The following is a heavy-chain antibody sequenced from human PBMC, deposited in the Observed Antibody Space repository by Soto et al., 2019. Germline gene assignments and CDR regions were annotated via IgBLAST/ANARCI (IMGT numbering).Heavy chain of an antibody. CDR3: ARVQMATLYFDD. J-gene: IGHJ4*02. V-gene: IGHV4-59*01. Sequence: SETLSLTCTVSSGSITGYYWSWVRQPPGKGLQWIGYIYYSGTHNYNPSLSSRLTISVDTSKNLFSLELNSVTAADTAVYYCARVQMATLYFDDWGQGTLVTVSS. CDR1: SGSITGYY. CDR2: IYYSGTH.